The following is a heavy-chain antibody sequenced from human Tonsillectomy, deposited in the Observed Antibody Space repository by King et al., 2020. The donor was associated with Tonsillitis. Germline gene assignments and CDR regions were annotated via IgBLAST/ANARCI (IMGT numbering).Heavy chain of an antibody. CDR2: MYTRGST. D-gene: IGHD1-26*01. Sequence: QLQESGPGLVKPSETLALTCTVSGGSLSSYSWSWIRQPAGKGLEWIVRMYTRGSTNYNPSLQSRVTISVDTSKNPFPPKLSSVTAADTAVYYCARVAEYSGSSFDYWGQGTLVTVSS. V-gene: IGHV4-4*07. J-gene: IGHJ4*02. CDR1: GGSLSSYS. CDR3: ARVAEYSGSSFDY.